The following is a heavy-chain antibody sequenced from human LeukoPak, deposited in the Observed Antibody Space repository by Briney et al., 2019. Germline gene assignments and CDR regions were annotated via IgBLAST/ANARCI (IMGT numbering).Heavy chain of an antibody. J-gene: IGHJ4*02. CDR2: INYSGST. D-gene: IGHD1/OR15-1a*01. V-gene: IGHV4-39*07. CDR3: ARYYIIGTFHFDY. CDR1: GGSISSSSYY. Sequence: SETLSLTCTVSGGSISSSSYYWSWIRQPPGKGLEWIASINYSGSTYFNPSLKSRVTISIDTSTNQFSLKLNSVTAADTAVYYCARYYIIGTFHFDYWGQGTLVTVSS.